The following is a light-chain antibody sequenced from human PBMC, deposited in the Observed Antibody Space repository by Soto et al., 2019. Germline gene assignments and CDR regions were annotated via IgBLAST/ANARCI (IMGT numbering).Light chain of an antibody. CDR3: SSYTSSATWV. J-gene: IGLJ3*02. CDR1: GSDIGGYNY. V-gene: IGLV2-14*01. CDR2: EAT. Sequence: QSALTQPASVSGSPGQSITISCTGTGSDIGGYNYVSWYQQHPGKAPQLMIYEATDRPSGVSSRFSGSKSGSTASLTISGLQDEDEADYYCSSYTSSATWVFGGGTKVTVL.